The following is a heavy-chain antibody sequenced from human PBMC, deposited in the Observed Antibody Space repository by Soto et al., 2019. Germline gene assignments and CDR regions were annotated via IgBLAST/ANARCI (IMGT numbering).Heavy chain of an antibody. V-gene: IGHV3-7*02. D-gene: IGHD3-22*01. CDR1: GFTFSSYW. Sequence: PGGSLRLSCAASGFTFSSYWMSWVRQAPGKGLEWVANIKQDGSEKYYVDSVKGRFTISRDNAKNSLYLQMNSLRAEDTAVYYCARVFRLYDSSGSHWGQGTLVTVSS. CDR3: ARVFRLYDSSGSH. J-gene: IGHJ4*02. CDR2: IKQDGSEK.